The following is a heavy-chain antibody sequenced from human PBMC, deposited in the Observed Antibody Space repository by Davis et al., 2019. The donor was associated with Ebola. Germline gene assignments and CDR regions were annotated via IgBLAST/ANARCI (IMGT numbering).Heavy chain of an antibody. J-gene: IGHJ4*02. CDR2: IYPGDSDN. CDR3: ARRGGWSGAFLDY. Sequence: GESLKISCNGSGYTFTTYWIGWVRQLPGKGLVWMGIIYPGDSDNRYSPSFQGQVTISADKSISTAYLQWSSLKASDTAMYYCARRGGWSGAFLDYWGQGTLVTVSS. D-gene: IGHD3-3*02. V-gene: IGHV5-51*01. CDR1: GYTFTTYW.